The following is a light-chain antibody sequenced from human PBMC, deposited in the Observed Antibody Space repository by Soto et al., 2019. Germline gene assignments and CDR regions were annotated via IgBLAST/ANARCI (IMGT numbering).Light chain of an antibody. Sequence: EIVLTQSPATLSLSPGERATISCRASQSVDNYLAWYQQKPGQAPRLLIYDASNRATGVPARFSGSGSGTDFTLTISSLEXXXXXXXXXXXRSXWLFGGGTKVEIK. CDR2: DAS. CDR1: QSVDNY. V-gene: IGKV3-11*01. CDR3: XXRSXWL. J-gene: IGKJ4*01.